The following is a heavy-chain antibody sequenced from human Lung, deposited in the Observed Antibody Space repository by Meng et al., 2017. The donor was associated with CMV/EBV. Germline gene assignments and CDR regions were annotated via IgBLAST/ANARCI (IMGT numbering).Heavy chain of an antibody. CDR3: ARLVFGGAFDI. CDR1: GFTFSSYW. V-gene: IGHV3-7*01. J-gene: IGHJ3*02. Sequence: GESLKISCAASGFTFSSYWMSWVRQAPGKGLEWVANIKQDGSEKYYVDSVKGRFTISRDNAKNSLYLQMNSLRAEDTAVYYCARLVFGGAFDIWGQGKMVTV. CDR2: IKQDGSEK. D-gene: IGHD2-2*01.